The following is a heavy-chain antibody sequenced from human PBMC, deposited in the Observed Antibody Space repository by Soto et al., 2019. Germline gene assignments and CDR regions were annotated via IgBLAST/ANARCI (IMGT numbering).Heavy chain of an antibody. CDR1: GFTVNSNY. J-gene: IGHJ6*02. D-gene: IGHD3-3*01. CDR2: FFSGGST. CDR3: ACYSATGGYYFGAYYYSGIDG. Sequence: ERSVRLSCSASGFTVNSNYLSWVPQSRGNGLAPFSVFFSGGSTYDADCLKGRFTSWRDISKDTLYLQMISLLAEDTAVYYCACYSATGGYYFGAYYYSGIDGWGQGTTVTVSS. V-gene: IGHV3-66*01.